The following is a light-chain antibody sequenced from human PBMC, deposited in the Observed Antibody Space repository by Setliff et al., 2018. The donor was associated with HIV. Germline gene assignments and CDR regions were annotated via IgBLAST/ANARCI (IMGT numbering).Light chain of an antibody. CDR1: SSNIGAGYD. Sequence: QSVLTQPPSVSGAPGQRVTISCTGSSSNIGAGYDVHWYQQLPGTAPKLLIYDNNQRPSGIPDRFSGSKSGTSATLGITGLQTEDEADYHCGTWDSSQRVVVFGGGTKVTVL. CDR2: DNN. CDR3: GTWDSSQRVVV. V-gene: IGLV1-51*01. J-gene: IGLJ2*01.